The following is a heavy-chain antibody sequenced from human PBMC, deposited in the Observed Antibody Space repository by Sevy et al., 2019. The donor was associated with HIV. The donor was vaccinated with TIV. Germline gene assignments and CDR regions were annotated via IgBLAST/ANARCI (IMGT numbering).Heavy chain of an antibody. D-gene: IGHD6-19*01. CDR3: ARGGGNGWYYFGY. CDR1: GGTFSSYG. CDR2: IIPILGTV. V-gene: IGHV1-69*13. Sequence: ASVKVSCKASGGTFSSYGISWVRQAPGQGLEWVGGIIPILGTVNYAQKFQGRVTITADESTKTAYMELSSLRSEDTAVYYCARGGGNGWYYFGYWGQETLVTVSS. J-gene: IGHJ4*02.